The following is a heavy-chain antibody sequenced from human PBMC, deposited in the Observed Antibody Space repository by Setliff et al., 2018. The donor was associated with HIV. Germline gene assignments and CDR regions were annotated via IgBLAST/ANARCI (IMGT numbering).Heavy chain of an antibody. D-gene: IGHD2-21*02. V-gene: IGHV4-59*11. Sequence: SETLSLTCTVSGGSISSHYWSWVRQPPGKGLEWIGYIYYSGSTNYNPSLKSRVTISVDTSKNQFSLKLSSVTAADTAVYYCARDDGTYCGGDCYLLGYSDLWGRGTLVTVSS. CDR2: IYYSGST. J-gene: IGHJ2*01. CDR3: ARDDGTYCGGDCYLLGYSDL. CDR1: GGSISSHY.